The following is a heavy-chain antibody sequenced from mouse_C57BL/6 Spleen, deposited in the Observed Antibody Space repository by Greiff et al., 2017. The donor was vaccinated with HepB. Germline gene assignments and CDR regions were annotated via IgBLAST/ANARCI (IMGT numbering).Heavy chain of an antibody. CDR3: ARGGWSYYFDY. D-gene: IGHD2-3*01. J-gene: IGHJ2*01. Sequence: SGAELVKPGASVKISCKASGYAFSSYWMNWVKQRPGKGLEWIGQIYPGDGDTNYNGKFKGKATLTADKSSSTAYMQLSSLTSEDSAVYFCARGGWSYYFDYWGQGTTLTVSS. V-gene: IGHV1-80*01. CDR1: GYAFSSYW. CDR2: IYPGDGDT.